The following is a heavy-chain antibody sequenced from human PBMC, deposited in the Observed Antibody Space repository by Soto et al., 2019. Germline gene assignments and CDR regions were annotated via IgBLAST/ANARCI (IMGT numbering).Heavy chain of an antibody. CDR3: ASVGATLKRCYFDY. D-gene: IGHD1-26*01. CDR2: IYYSGST. Sequence: PSETLSLTCTVSGGSISSSSYYWGWIRQPPGKGLEWIGSIYYSGSTYYNPSLKSRVTISVDTSKNQFSLKLSSVTASDTAVYYCASVGATLKRCYFDYWGQGTLVTVSS. V-gene: IGHV4-39*01. J-gene: IGHJ4*02. CDR1: GGSISSSSYY.